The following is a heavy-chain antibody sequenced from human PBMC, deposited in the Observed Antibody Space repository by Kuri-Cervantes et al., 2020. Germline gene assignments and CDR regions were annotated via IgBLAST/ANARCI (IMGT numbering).Heavy chain of an antibody. CDR1: GFTFSSSA. Sequence: GGSLRLSCAASGFTFSSSAIHWVRQAPGKGLEWVAVISYDGSNKYYADSVKGRFTISRDNSKNTLYLQMNSLRAEDTAVFYCARVRGAARLEVFDPWGQGTLVTVSS. CDR3: ARVRGAARLEVFDP. D-gene: IGHD6-6*01. J-gene: IGHJ5*02. CDR2: ISYDGSNK. V-gene: IGHV3-30-3*01.